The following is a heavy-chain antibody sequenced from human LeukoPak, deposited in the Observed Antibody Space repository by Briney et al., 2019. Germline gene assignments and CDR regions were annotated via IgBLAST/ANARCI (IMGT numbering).Heavy chain of an antibody. V-gene: IGHV1-2*02. CDR1: GYTFTGYY. CDR3: AATAMASGSHYYFDY. D-gene: IGHD5-18*01. Sequence: GASVKVSCKASGYTFTGYYMHWVRQAPGQGLEWMGWINPNSGGTNYAQKFQGRVTMTRDTPISTAYMELSRLRSDDTAVYYCAATAMASGSHYYFDYWGQGTLVTVSS. J-gene: IGHJ4*02. CDR2: INPNSGGT.